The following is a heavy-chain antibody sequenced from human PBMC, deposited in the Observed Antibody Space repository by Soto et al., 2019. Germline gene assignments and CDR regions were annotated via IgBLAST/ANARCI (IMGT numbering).Heavy chain of an antibody. D-gene: IGHD2-2*01. CDR2: ISFDGSNK. CDR1: GFTFSYYP. Sequence: QMQLVESGGGAVQPGRSLRLSCAASGFTFSYYPMHWVRQAPGKGLEWVAVISFDGSNKYYADSVKGRFTISRDNSKNTLDLQMNSLRGEDTAVYYCARVPGEMVAILYIYPLDGRDQLSDVDVWGQGTTVTVSS. J-gene: IGHJ6*02. CDR3: ARVPGEMVAILYIYPLDGRDQLSDVDV. V-gene: IGHV3-30*04.